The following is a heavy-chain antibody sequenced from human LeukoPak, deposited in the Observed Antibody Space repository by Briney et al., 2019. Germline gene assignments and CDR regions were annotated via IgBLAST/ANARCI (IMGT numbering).Heavy chain of an antibody. CDR3: ASSGWELLIAFDI. Sequence: PGGSLRLSCAASGFTVSSNYMSWVRQAPGKWLEWVSVIYSGGSTYYADSVKGRFTISRDNSKNTLYLQMNSLRAEDTAVYYCASSGWELLIAFDIWGQGTMVTVSS. CDR1: GFTVSSNY. V-gene: IGHV3-53*01. CDR2: IYSGGST. D-gene: IGHD1-26*01. J-gene: IGHJ3*02.